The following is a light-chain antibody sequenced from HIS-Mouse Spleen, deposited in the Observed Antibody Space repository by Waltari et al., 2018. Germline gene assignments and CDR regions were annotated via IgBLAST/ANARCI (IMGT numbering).Light chain of an antibody. CDR3: YSTDSSGNHRV. V-gene: IGLV3-10*01. CDR1: ALPKKY. CDR2: EES. J-gene: IGLJ2*01. Sequence: SYELTQPPSVSVSPGQTARITCSGDALPKKYAYWYQQKSGQAPVLVIYEESKRPSGIPERVSGSSSGTMATLTISGAQVEDEADYYWYSTDSSGNHRVFGGGTKLTVL.